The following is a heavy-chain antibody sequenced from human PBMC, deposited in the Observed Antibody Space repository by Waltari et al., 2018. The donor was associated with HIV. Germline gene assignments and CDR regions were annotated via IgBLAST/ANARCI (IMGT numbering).Heavy chain of an antibody. CDR3: ARAHITMIRGGNAFDI. Sequence: EVQLVESGGGLVQPGGSLRLSCAASGFTFSSYEMNWVRQAPGKGLEWVSYISRSGSTIHYADSVKGRFNISRDNAKNSLYLRMNSLRAEDTAVYYCARAHITMIRGGNAFDIWGQGTMVTVSS. V-gene: IGHV3-48*03. CDR2: ISRSGSTI. CDR1: GFTFSSYE. J-gene: IGHJ3*02. D-gene: IGHD3-10*01.